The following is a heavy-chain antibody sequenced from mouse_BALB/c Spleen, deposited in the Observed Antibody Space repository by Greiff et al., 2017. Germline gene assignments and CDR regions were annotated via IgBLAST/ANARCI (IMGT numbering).Heavy chain of an antibody. CDR1: GYTFTSYW. CDR2: IYPSDSYT. V-gene: IGHV1-69*02. CDR3: TRSTMITGWVAY. Sequence: QVQLQQPGAELVRPGASVKLSCKASGYTFTSYWINWVKQRPGQGLEWIGNIYPSDSYTNYNQKFKDKATLTVDKSSSTAYMQLSSPTSEDSAVYYCTRSTMITGWVAYWGQGTLVTVSA. J-gene: IGHJ3*01. D-gene: IGHD2-4*01.